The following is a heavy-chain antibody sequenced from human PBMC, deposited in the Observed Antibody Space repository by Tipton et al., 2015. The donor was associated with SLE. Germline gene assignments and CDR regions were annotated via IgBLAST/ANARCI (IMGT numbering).Heavy chain of an antibody. Sequence: GLVKPSQTLSLTCAISGDSVSSESATWNWIRQSPSRGFEWLGRTYYRSQWHSDYAASVRSRITVNPDTSKNQFSLHLNSVTPEDATVYYCARYTRNWYLDSWGQGALVTVAS. V-gene: IGHV6-1*01. CDR1: GDSVSSESAT. CDR2: TYYRSQWHS. CDR3: ARYTRNWYLDS. D-gene: IGHD1-1*01. J-gene: IGHJ4*02.